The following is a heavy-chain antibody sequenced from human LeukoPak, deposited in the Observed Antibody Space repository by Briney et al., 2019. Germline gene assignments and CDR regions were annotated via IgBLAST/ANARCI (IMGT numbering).Heavy chain of an antibody. J-gene: IGHJ5*01. CDR3: ARDNVGPGSGSYSGGWFDS. CDR1: GSSISSGSYY. CDR2: IYTSGST. Sequence: SETLSLTCTVSGSSISSGSYYWSWIRQPAGKGLEWIGRIYTSGSTNYNPSLKSRVTISVDTSKNQFSLKLSSVTAADTAVYYCARDNVGPGSGSYSGGWFDSWGQGTLVTVSS. V-gene: IGHV4-61*02. D-gene: IGHD1-26*01.